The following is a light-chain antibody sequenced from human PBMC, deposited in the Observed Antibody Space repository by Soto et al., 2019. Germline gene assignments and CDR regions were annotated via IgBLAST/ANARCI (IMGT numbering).Light chain of an antibody. J-gene: IGKJ4*01. Sequence: EIVLTQSPVTLSLSPGERATLSCRASQSVGSYFAWYQQKPGQAPRLLIYDASRRATGIPARFSGSGSGTDFTLTISSLEPEDFAFYYCQQRSDWPSTFGGGTRVEIK. CDR3: QQRSDWPST. V-gene: IGKV3-11*01. CDR2: DAS. CDR1: QSVGSY.